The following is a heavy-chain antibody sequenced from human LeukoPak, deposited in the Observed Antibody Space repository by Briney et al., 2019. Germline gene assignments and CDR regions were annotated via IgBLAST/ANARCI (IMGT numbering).Heavy chain of an antibody. D-gene: IGHD3-3*01. CDR2: IYSGGST. CDR3: ASAAYYDFWSGYYFSEYFQH. V-gene: IGHV3-53*01. Sequence: GGSLRLSCAASGFTFSSYAMSWVRQAPGKGLEWVSVIYSGGSTYYADSVKGRFTISRDNSKNTLYLQMNSLRAEDTAVYYCASAAYYDFWSGYYFSEYFQHWGQGTLVTVSS. CDR1: GFTFSSYA. J-gene: IGHJ1*01.